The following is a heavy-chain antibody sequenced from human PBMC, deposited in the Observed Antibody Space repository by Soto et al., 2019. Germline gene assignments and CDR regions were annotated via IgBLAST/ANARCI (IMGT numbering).Heavy chain of an antibody. CDR1: GGSISSYY. CDR3: ARGALIVTHYYYGMDV. J-gene: IGHJ6*02. D-gene: IGHD3-16*02. CDR2: IYYSGST. Sequence: PSETLSLTCTVSGGSISSYYWSWIRQPPGKGLEWIGYIYYSGSTNYNPSLKSRVTISVDTSKNQFSLKLSSVTAADTAVYYCARGALIVTHYYYGMDVWGQGTTVT. V-gene: IGHV4-59*01.